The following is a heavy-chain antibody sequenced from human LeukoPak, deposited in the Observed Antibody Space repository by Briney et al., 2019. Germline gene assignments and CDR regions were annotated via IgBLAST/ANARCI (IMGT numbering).Heavy chain of an antibody. V-gene: IGHV3-48*03. CDR1: RFTFSSYE. Sequence: PGGSLRLSCAASRFTFSSYEMNWVRQAPGKGLEWVSYISSGNTRYYADSVKGRFTISRDNAKNSLYLQMNSLRAEDTGVYYCARESREMATLIDYWGQGTLVTVSS. CDR3: ARESREMATLIDY. D-gene: IGHD5-24*01. J-gene: IGHJ4*02. CDR2: ISSGNTR.